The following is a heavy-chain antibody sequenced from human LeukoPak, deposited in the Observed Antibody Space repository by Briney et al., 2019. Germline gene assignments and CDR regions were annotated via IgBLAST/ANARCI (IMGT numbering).Heavy chain of an antibody. Sequence: SGTLSLTCFVSGGSIISYYWSLIRQTAGQGLEWIGQIHTSGSTNYNPSLKSRVAMSIDTSKNQFSLELSSVTAADTSVYYCAGRAQTTGWSFDYWGQGALVTVSS. J-gene: IGHJ4*02. CDR2: IHTSGST. D-gene: IGHD6-19*01. V-gene: IGHV4-4*07. CDR1: GGSIISYY. CDR3: AGRAQTTGWSFDY.